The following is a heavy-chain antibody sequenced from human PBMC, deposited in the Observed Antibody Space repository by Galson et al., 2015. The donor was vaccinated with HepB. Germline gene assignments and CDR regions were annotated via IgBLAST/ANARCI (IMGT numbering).Heavy chain of an antibody. CDR2: ISYDGSNK. CDR1: GFTFSSYA. Sequence: SLRLSCAASGFTFSSYAMHWVRQAPGKGLEWVAVISYDGSNKYYADSVKGRFTISRDNSKHTLYLQMNSLRAEDTAVYYCARDGLKVAGIGWVDYWGQGTLVTVSS. D-gene: IGHD6-19*01. V-gene: IGHV3-30*04. CDR3: ARDGLKVAGIGWVDY. J-gene: IGHJ4*02.